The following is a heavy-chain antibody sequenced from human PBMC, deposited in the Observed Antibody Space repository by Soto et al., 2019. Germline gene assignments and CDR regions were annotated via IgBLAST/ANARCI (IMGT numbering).Heavy chain of an antibody. J-gene: IGHJ5*02. Sequence: SETLSLTCTVSGGSISSYYWSWTWQPAGKGLEWIGRIYTSGSTNYNPSLKSRVTMSVDTSKNQFSLKLSSVTAADTAVYYCARGLWFGELLESDWFDPWGQGTLVTVSS. CDR1: GGSISSYY. D-gene: IGHD3-10*01. V-gene: IGHV4-4*07. CDR2: IYTSGST. CDR3: ARGLWFGELLESDWFDP.